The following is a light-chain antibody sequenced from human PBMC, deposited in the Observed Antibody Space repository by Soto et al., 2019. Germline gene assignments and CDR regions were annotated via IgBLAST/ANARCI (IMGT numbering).Light chain of an antibody. CDR3: QQFRSSPLT. CDR1: QTIGNDY. V-gene: IGKV3-20*01. CDR2: SAS. J-gene: IGKJ4*01. Sequence: EIVLTQSPGTLSLFPGERATLSCRASQTIGNDYLAWYQQKPGQAPRLLMYSASNRATGIPDRFTGSGSGADFTLTISRLEPEDFAVYYCQQFRSSPLTFGGGTKVEIK.